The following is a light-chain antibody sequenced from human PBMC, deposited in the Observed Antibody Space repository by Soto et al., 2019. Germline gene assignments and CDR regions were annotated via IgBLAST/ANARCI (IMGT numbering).Light chain of an antibody. CDR1: SSDVGGYNY. V-gene: IGLV2-14*03. Sequence: QSVLTQPASVSGSPGQSITISCTGTSSDVGGYNYVSWYQHHPGKAPKRMIHDVSSRPSGVSNRFSGSKSGNTASLTISGLQAEDEADYYCCSYTASNTRQIIFGSGTKVTVL. J-gene: IGLJ1*01. CDR2: DVS. CDR3: CSYTASNTRQII.